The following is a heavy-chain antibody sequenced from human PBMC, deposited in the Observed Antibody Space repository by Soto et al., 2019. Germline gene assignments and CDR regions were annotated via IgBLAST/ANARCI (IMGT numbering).Heavy chain of an antibody. D-gene: IGHD4-17*01. V-gene: IGHV4-39*01. Sequence: SETLSLTCTVSGGSISSSSYYWGWIRQPPGKGLEWIGSIYYSGSTYYNPSLKSRVTISVDTSKNQFSLKLSSVTAADTAVYYCARRGPRWVYFDYWGQGTLVTVSS. CDR1: GGSISSSSYY. CDR2: IYYSGST. J-gene: IGHJ4*02. CDR3: ARRGPRWVYFDY.